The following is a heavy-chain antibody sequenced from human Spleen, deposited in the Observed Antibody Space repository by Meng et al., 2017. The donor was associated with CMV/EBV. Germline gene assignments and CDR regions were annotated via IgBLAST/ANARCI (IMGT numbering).Heavy chain of an antibody. D-gene: IGHD2-15*01. V-gene: IGHV3-23*03. CDR3: AKGSSGGWPYYFDY. CDR1: GFAFSSSW. J-gene: IGHJ4*02. Sequence: GESLKISCAASGFAFSSSWMSWVRQAPGKGLEWVSVIYSGGSSTYYADSVKGRFTISRDNSKNTLYLQMNSLRVEDTAVYYCAKGSSGGWPYYFDYWGQGTLVTVSS. CDR2: IYSGGSST.